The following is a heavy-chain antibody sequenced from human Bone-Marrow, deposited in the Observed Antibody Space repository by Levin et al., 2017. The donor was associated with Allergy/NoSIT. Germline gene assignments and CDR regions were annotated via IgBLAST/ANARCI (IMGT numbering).Heavy chain of an antibody. CDR1: GFNFEDYN. D-gene: IGHD5-12*01. J-gene: IGHJ4*02. Sequence: GGSLRLSCAASGFNFEDYNMNWVRQAPGKGLEWVSYISSSSSSIYYADSVKGRFTISRDNDKNSLYLQMDSLRDEDTAIYFCASGYSGYDSHFEYWGRGTLVTVSS. CDR3: ASGYSGYDSHFEY. CDR2: ISSSSSSI. V-gene: IGHV3-48*02.